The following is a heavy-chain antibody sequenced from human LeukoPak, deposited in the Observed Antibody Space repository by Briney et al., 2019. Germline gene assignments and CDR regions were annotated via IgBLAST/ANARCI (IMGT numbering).Heavy chain of an antibody. V-gene: IGHV1-2*06. D-gene: IGHD5-18*01. Sequence: GASVKVSCKASGYTFTGYYMHWVRQAPGQGLEWMGRINPNSGGTNYAQKFQGRVTMTRDTSISTAYMELSRLRSDDTAVYYCARGGYSYGSHAFDIWGQGTMVTVSP. J-gene: IGHJ3*02. CDR1: GYTFTGYY. CDR2: INPNSGGT. CDR3: ARGGYSYGSHAFDI.